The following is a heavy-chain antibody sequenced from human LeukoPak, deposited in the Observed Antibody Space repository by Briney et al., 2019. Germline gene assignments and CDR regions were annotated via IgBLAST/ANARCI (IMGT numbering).Heavy chain of an antibody. CDR2: IFYSGST. J-gene: IGHJ3*02. V-gene: IGHV4-59*01. Sequence: SETLSLTCTVSGASITTYYWSWIRQPPGKGLEWIGSIFYSGSTIYSPSLKSRVTMSVDTSKSQFSLRLSSVTAADTAVYYCARELGISAFDIWGQGTLVTASS. CDR3: ARELGISAFDI. CDR1: GASITTYY. D-gene: IGHD7-27*01.